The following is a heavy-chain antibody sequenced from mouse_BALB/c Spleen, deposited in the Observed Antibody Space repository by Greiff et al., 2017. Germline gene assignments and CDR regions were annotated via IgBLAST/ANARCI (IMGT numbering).Heavy chain of an antibody. V-gene: IGHV5-6*01. CDR3: ARMDY. CDR2: ISSCGSYT. CDR1: GFTFSSYG. J-gene: IGHJ4*01. Sequence: EVKLVESGGDLVKPGGSLKLSCAASGFTFSSYGMSWVRQTPDKRLEWVATISSCGSYTYYPDSVKGRFTISRDNAKNTLYLQMSSLKSEDTAMYYCARMDYWGQGTSVTVSS.